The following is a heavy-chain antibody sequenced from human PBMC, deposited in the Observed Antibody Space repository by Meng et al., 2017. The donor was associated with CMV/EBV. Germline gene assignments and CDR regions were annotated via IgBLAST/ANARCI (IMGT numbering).Heavy chain of an antibody. Sequence: GESLRLSCAASGFAFSSHSMNWVRQAPGKGLEWASYIKSGGDTKHYADSVKGRFTISRDNAENSLYLQMNSLRAEDTAVYYCARDTDSRRWSGYYGWFDPWGQGTLVTVSS. CDR2: IKSGGDTK. V-gene: IGHV3-48*04. J-gene: IGHJ5*02. D-gene: IGHD3-3*01. CDR3: ARDTDSRRWSGYYGWFDP. CDR1: GFAFSSHS.